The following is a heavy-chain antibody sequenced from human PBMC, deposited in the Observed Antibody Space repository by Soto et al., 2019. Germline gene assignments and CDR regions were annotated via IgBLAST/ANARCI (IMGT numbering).Heavy chain of an antibody. J-gene: IGHJ3*01. V-gene: IGHV3-33*01. D-gene: IGHD1-1*01. CDR3: ARDFDNWNTWGGAFDL. CDR1: GFIFNSFG. Sequence: QVHLVESGGGVVQPGRSLRLSCAASGFIFNSFGMHWVRQAPGKGLEWVAVIWYDGSNKYYADSVKGRFTISRDDSKNTLYLQMNSLRAEDTAVYYWARDFDNWNTWGGAFDLWGQGTMVTVSS. CDR2: IWYDGSNK.